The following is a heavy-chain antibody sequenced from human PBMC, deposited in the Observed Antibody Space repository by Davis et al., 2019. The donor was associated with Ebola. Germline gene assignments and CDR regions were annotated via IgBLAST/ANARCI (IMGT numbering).Heavy chain of an antibody. CDR3: ARETFFSGSYHFDY. J-gene: IGHJ4*02. Sequence: AASVKVSCKASGYTFTSYGISWVRQAPGQGLEWMGWISAYNGNTNYAQKLQGRVTMTRDTSISTAYMELSRLRSDDTAVYYCARETFFSGSYHFDYWGQGTLVTVSS. CDR1: GYTFTSYG. D-gene: IGHD1-26*01. CDR2: ISAYNGNT. V-gene: IGHV1-18*01.